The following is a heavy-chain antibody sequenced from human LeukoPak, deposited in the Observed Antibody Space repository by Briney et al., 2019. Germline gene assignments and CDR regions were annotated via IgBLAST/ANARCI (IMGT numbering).Heavy chain of an antibody. Sequence: GGSLRLSCAASGFTFSSYWMSWVRQAPGKGLEWVANIKQDGSEKNYVDSVKGRFTISRDNAKNSMSLQMNSLRAEDTAVYYCAKDHQTRVYYYGSGSYYPLFDYWGQGTLVTVSS. CDR2: IKQDGSEK. V-gene: IGHV3-7*01. J-gene: IGHJ4*02. CDR3: AKDHQTRVYYYGSGSYYPLFDY. CDR1: GFTFSSYW. D-gene: IGHD3-10*01.